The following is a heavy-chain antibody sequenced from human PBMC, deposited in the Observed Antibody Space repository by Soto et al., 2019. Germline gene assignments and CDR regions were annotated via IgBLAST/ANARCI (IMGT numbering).Heavy chain of an antibody. CDR1: GGTFSSYA. V-gene: IGHV1-69*01. CDR2: IIPIFGTA. CDR3: ARGGSGSSPEGGFYQYFDY. Sequence: QVQLVQCGGEVKKPGSSVMVSCKACGGTFSSYAISWVRQAPGQGLQWMGGIIPIFGTANYAQKFQGRVTITADESTSTAYMELSSLRSEYTAVYYCARGGSGSSPEGGFYQYFDYWGQGTLVTVSS. D-gene: IGHD1-26*01. J-gene: IGHJ4*02.